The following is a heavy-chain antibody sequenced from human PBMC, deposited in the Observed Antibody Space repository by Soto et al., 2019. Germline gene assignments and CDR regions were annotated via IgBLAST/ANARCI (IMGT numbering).Heavy chain of an antibody. CDR2: INHSGST. CDR1: GGSFSGYY. D-gene: IGHD3-3*01. Sequence: PSETLSLTCAVYGGSFSGYYWSWIRQPPGKGLEWIGEINHSGSTNYNPSLKSRVTISVDTSKNQFSLKLSSVTAADTAVYYCARGSLVLEWLSSLYPAGYYYGMDVWGQGTTVTAP. V-gene: IGHV4-34*01. CDR3: ARGSLVLEWLSSLYPAGYYYGMDV. J-gene: IGHJ6*02.